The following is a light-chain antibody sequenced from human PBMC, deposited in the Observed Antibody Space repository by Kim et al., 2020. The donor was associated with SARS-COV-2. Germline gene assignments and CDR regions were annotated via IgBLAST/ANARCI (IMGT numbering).Light chain of an antibody. J-gene: IGKJ2*01. CDR3: QQSYQTPYN. CDR1: QNINTY. CDR2: GAS. Sequence: SASVGDRVTIACRPSQNINTYLNWYQHKPGEAPKLLIFGASSLPSGVPSRFSARGFGTDFTLTINGLQIEDFATYYCQQSYQTPYNFGQGTKLEIK. V-gene: IGKV1-39*01.